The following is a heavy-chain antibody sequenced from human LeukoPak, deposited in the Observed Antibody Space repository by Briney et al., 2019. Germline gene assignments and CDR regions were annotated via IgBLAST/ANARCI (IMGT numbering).Heavy chain of an antibody. J-gene: IGHJ4*02. Sequence: GGSLRLSCAASGFIFSSYGMNWVRQAPGKGLEWVSSISSSSSYIYYADSVKGRFTISRDNAKNSLYLQMNSLRAEDTAVYYCARGHGDYFDYWGQGTLVTVSS. D-gene: IGHD4-17*01. CDR2: ISSSSSYI. CDR1: GFIFSSYG. CDR3: ARGHGDYFDY. V-gene: IGHV3-21*01.